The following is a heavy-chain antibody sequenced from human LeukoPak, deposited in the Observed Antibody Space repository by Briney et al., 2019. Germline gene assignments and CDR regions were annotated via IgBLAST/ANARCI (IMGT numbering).Heavy chain of an antibody. CDR1: GGSISSSSYY. Sequence: PSETLSLTCTVSGGSISSSSYYWSWIRQPPGKGLEWIGYIYYSGSTNDNPSLKSRVTISVDTSKNQFSLKLSSVTAADTAVYYCARDIRHYDFWSGYYMLGFRQDYYYYYMDVWGKGTTVTVSS. J-gene: IGHJ6*03. V-gene: IGHV4-61*01. CDR2: IYYSGST. D-gene: IGHD3-3*01. CDR3: ARDIRHYDFWSGYYMLGFRQDYYYYYMDV.